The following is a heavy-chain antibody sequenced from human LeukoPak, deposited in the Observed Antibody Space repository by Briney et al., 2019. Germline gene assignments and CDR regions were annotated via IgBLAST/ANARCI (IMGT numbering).Heavy chain of an antibody. J-gene: IGHJ4*02. CDR2: VNLNTGGA. V-gene: IGHV1-2*02. Sequence: ASVKVSCKASGYTFTAYYIHWVRQAPGQGLEWMGWVNLNTGGANYARKFLGRVTMTRDTSITTAYMGLSRLQSDDTAVYYCAKDLNANILTGYYVDYWGQGTLVTVSS. CDR1: GYTFTAYY. D-gene: IGHD3-9*01. CDR3: AKDLNANILTGYYVDY.